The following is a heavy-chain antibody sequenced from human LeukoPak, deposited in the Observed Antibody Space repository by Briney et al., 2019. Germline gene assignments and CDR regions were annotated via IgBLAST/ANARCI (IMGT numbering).Heavy chain of an antibody. CDR2: IRSNADNYAT. Sequence: GGSLRLSCAVSGFTFSGSAMHWVRQASGKGLEWVGRIRSNADNYATVYAASVKGRFTISRDDSKNTAYLQMSSLKTEDTAVYYCSRHKSGGITMIRGVRDYSYMDVWGKGTTVTVSS. CDR1: GFTFSGSA. CDR3: SRHKSGGITMIRGVRDYSYMDV. J-gene: IGHJ6*03. D-gene: IGHD3-10*01. V-gene: IGHV3-73*01.